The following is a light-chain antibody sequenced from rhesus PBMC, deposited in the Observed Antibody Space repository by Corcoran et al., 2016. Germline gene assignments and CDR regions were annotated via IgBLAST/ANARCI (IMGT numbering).Light chain of an antibody. CDR3: QQYNSPPLT. Sequence: DIQMTQSPSSLSASVGDRVTITCRSSQDINDYLSGYHQRPGKAPKALIFYASSLETGVPSRFSGNRTGTDFALTISGLQPEDIWTYFCQQYNSPPLTFGGGTKVEIK. CDR2: YAS. V-gene: IGKV1-66*01. CDR1: QDINDY. J-gene: IGKJ4*01.